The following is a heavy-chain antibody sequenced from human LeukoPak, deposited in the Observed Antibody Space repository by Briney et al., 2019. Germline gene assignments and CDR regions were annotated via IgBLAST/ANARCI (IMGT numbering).Heavy chain of an antibody. CDR1: GGTFSSHA. CDR2: IIPIFGTA. J-gene: IGHJ1*01. CDR3: AIVGGSGGLEYFQH. D-gene: IGHD2-15*01. V-gene: IGHV1-69*01. Sequence: SVKVSCKASGGTFSSHAISWVRQAPGQGLEWMGGIIPIFGTANYAQKFQGRVTITADESTSTAYMELSSLRSEDTAVYYCAIVGGSGGLEYFQHWGQGTLVTVSS.